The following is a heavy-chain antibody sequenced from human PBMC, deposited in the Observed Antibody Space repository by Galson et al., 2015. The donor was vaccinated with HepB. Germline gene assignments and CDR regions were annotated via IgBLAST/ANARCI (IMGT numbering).Heavy chain of an antibody. CDR2: ISGTTATI. Sequence: SLRLSCAASGFTFSDYFMSWIRQAPGKGLEWVAFISGTTATINYADSVKGRFTISRDNAKNSLYLQMNSLRVEDTAVYFCVRDSTATSQEPNKYYGVDVWGQGTTVIVSS. J-gene: IGHJ6*02. V-gene: IGHV3-11*01. CDR3: VRDSTATSQEPNKYYGVDV. CDR1: GFTFSDYF.